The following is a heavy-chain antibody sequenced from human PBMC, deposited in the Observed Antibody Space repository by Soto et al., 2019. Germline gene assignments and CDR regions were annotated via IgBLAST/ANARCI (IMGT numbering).Heavy chain of an antibody. CDR2: ISGSGGST. D-gene: IGHD3-3*01. J-gene: IGHJ4*02. CDR3: AKDQIFGVVISLSNFDY. Sequence: PGGSLRLSCAASGFTFSSYAMSWVRQAPGKGLEWVSAISGSGGSTYYADSVKGRFTISRDNSKNTLYLQMNSLRAEDTAVYYCAKDQIFGVVISLSNFDYWGQGTLVTVSS. CDR1: GFTFSSYA. V-gene: IGHV3-23*01.